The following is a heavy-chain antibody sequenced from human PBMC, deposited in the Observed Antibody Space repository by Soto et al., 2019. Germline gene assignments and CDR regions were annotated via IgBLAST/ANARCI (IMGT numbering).Heavy chain of an antibody. CDR2: FYSSGSI. J-gene: IGHJ5*02. CDR3: ARMYSSGSGWCHP. V-gene: IGHV4-31*03. Sequence: PSETLSLTCSVPGYSITADRYYWSWIRQHPGKGLEWIGSFYSSGSIIYNPSLKSRVSISGDTSRKQFSMTLTSVTAADTALYYGARMYSSGSGWCHPWGQGTLVTVS. CDR1: GYSITADRYY. D-gene: IGHD3-22*01.